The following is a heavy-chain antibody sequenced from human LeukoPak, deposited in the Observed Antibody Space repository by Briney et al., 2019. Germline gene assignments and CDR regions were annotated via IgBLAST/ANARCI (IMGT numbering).Heavy chain of an antibody. J-gene: IGHJ3*02. CDR1: GFTFDDYA. D-gene: IGHD2-8*01. CDR2: IYGDGAST. Sequence: PGGSLRLSCAASGFTFDDYAMHWVRQVPGKGLEWVSLIYGDGASTYYADSVKGRFTVARDNSKNSLYLQMNSLRTDDTALYFCVKDLYPSRARADAFDIWGQGTMVTVSS. V-gene: IGHV3-43*02. CDR3: VKDLYPSRARADAFDI.